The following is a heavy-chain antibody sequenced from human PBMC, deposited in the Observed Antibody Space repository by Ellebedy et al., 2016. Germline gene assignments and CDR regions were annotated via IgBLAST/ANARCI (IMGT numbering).Heavy chain of an antibody. CDR1: GFTFSSYW. J-gene: IGHJ4*02. CDR2: IKQDGSEK. V-gene: IGHV3-7*03. Sequence: GESLKISXAASGFTFSSYWMSWVRQAPGKGLEWVANIKQDGSEKYYVDSVRGRFTISRDNAKNSLYLQMNGLRVNDTALYYCATLPTTSAFDYWGQGTLVTVSS. D-gene: IGHD1-1*01. CDR3: ATLPTTSAFDY.